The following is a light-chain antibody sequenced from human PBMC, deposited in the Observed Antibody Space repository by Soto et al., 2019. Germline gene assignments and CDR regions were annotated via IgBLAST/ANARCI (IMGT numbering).Light chain of an antibody. CDR3: SSYTTAFFYV. CDR2: GVT. CDR1: SGDIGAFNY. Sequence: QSVLTQPASVSGSPGQSITISCTGSSGDIGAFNYVAWYQQHPGKAPKLIIHGVTNRPSGVSSRFSGSKSDYTASLTISGLQAEDEADYYCSSYTTAFFYVFXTGTKLTVL. V-gene: IGLV2-14*01. J-gene: IGLJ1*01.